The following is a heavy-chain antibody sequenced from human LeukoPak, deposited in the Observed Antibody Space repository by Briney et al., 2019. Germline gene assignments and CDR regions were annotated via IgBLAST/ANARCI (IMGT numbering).Heavy chain of an antibody. CDR2: IKHDGSDQ. Sequence: QTGGSLRLSCAASGFTFSNYWLTWVRQAPGKGLEWVANIKHDGSDQYYLDSVKGRFTISRDNAKNSLYLQMNSLRAEDTAVYYCARGIATGIDFFDPWGQGTLVTVSS. CDR1: GFTFSNYW. V-gene: IGHV3-7*01. CDR3: ARGIATGIDFFDP. D-gene: IGHD6-13*01. J-gene: IGHJ5*02.